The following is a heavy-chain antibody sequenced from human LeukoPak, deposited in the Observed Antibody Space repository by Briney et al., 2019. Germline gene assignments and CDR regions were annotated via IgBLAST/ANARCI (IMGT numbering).Heavy chain of an antibody. CDR2: ISGSGGST. D-gene: IGHD2-21*01. Sequence: PGGSLRLSCAASGFTFSSYAMSWVRQAPGKGLERVSAISGSGGSTYYADSVKGRFTISRDNSKNTLYLQTNSLRAEDTAVYYCAKDKRLKVVVTTIQARWGQGTLVTVSS. CDR3: AKDKRLKVVVTTIQAR. J-gene: IGHJ4*02. CDR1: GFTFSSYA. V-gene: IGHV3-23*01.